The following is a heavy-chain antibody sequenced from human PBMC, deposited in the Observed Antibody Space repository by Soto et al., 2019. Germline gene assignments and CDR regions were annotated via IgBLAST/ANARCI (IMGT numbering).Heavy chain of an antibody. D-gene: IGHD6-19*01. V-gene: IGHV2-5*02. J-gene: IGHJ4*02. CDR1: GFSLSSTRMA. CDR2: IYWDDDK. Sequence: QITLEESGPTLVKPTQTLTLTCTFSGFSLSSTRMAVGWIRQPPGKALEWLALIYWDDDKRYSPFLKSRLTITKDTSKNPVVLTMSNMDPVDTARYYCAHIVVAGLGYYFDYWGQGTLVTVSS. CDR3: AHIVVAGLGYYFDY.